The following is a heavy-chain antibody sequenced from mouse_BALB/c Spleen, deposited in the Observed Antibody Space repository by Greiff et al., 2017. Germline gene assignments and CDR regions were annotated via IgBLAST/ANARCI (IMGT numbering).Heavy chain of an antibody. J-gene: IGHJ2*01. CDR2: IYPSDSYT. Sequence: VQLQQPGAELVRPGASVKLSCKASGYTFTSYWINWVKQRPGQGLEWIGNIYPSDSYTNYNQKFKDKATLTVDKSSSTAYMQLSSPTSEDSAVYYCTVWSDYFDYWGQGTTLTVAS. CDR1: GYTFTSYW. V-gene: IGHV1-69*02. D-gene: IGHD2-10*02. CDR3: TVWSDYFDY.